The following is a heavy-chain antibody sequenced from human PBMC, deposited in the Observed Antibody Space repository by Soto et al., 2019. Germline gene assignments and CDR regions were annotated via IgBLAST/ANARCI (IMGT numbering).Heavy chain of an antibody. CDR2: IYSGGST. CDR3: ARIRYFDWLLYY. V-gene: IGHV3-53*04. CDR1: GFTGSSNY. D-gene: IGHD3-9*01. J-gene: IGHJ4*02. Sequence: GESLKISCAASGFTGSSNYMSWVRQAPGKGLEWVSVIYSGGSTYYADSVKGRFTISRHNSKNTLYLQMNSLRAEDTAVYYCARIRYFDWLLYYWGQGTLVTVSS.